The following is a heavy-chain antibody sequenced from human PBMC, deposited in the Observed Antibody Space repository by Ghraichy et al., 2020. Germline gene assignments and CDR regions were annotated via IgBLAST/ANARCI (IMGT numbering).Heavy chain of an antibody. J-gene: IGHJ4*02. CDR1: GFTFRSYW. CDR2: INSDGSST. Sequence: GESLRLSCAASGFTFRSYWMHWVRQAPGKGLVWVSRINSDGSSTRYEDSVKGRFTISRDNAKNTLYLQMNSLRAEDTAVYYCARVDSVGSNWVEVDYWGQGTLVTVSS. CDR3: ARVDSVGSNWVEVDY. V-gene: IGHV3-74*01. D-gene: IGHD6-13*01.